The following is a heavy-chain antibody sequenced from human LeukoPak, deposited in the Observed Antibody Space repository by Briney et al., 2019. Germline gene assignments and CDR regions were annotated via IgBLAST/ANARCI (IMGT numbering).Heavy chain of an antibody. CDR2: ISYDGNNK. V-gene: IGHV3-30*01. D-gene: IGHD2-15*01. Sequence: GRSLRLSCAASGFTFSSYALHWVRQAPGKGLEWVGVISYDGNNKKYADSVKGRFTISRDNSKNTLYLQMNSLRDEDTAMYYCARDRCSGGSCYLNPFDYWGQGTLVTVSS. J-gene: IGHJ4*02. CDR1: GFTFSSYA. CDR3: ARDRCSGGSCYLNPFDY.